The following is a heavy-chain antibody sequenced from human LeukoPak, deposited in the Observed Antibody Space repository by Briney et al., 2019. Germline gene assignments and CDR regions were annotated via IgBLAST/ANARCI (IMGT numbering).Heavy chain of an antibody. CDR3: AKSGYNRFDY. CDR2: ISLNGGSR. CDR1: GFTFDDYG. D-gene: IGHD5-24*01. Sequence: PGGSLRLSCAASGFTFDDYGMSWVRQPPGKGLEWVSGISLNGGSRGYAASVKGRFTISRDNSKNTLYLQMNSLRAEDTAVYYCAKSGYNRFDYWGQGTLVTVSS. V-gene: IGHV3-20*04. J-gene: IGHJ4*02.